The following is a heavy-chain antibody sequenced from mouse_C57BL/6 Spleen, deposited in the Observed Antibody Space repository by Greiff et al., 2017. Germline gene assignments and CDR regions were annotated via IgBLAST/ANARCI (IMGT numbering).Heavy chain of an antibody. CDR1: GYTFTSYW. Sequence: QVQLQQPGTELVKPGASVKLSCKASGYTFTSYWMHWVKQRPGQGLEWIGNINPSNGGTNYNEKFKSKATLTVDNASSTAYMQQSSRTSEDSAVYYYAIITTVVDTRHAIDYWGQGTSVTVSS. V-gene: IGHV1-53*01. J-gene: IGHJ4*01. D-gene: IGHD1-1*01. CDR2: INPSNGGT. CDR3: AIITTVVDTRHAIDY.